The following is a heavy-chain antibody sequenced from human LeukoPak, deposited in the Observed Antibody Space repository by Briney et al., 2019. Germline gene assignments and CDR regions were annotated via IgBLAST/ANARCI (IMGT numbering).Heavy chain of an antibody. Sequence: ASVKVSCRASGYTFTGYYMHWVRQAPGQGLEWMGWINPNSGGTNYAQKFQGRVTMTRDTSISTAYMELSRLRSDDTAVYYCARERYCSSTSCYTDYYYYMDVWGKGTTVTVSS. V-gene: IGHV1-2*02. J-gene: IGHJ6*03. CDR1: GYTFTGYY. D-gene: IGHD2-2*02. CDR2: INPNSGGT. CDR3: ARERYCSSTSCYTDYYYYMDV.